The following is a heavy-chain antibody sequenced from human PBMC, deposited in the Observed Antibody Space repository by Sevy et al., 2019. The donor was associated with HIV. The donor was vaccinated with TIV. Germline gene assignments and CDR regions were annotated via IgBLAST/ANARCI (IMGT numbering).Heavy chain of an antibody. J-gene: IGHJ4*02. CDR3: AKDQEMVSAILDY. D-gene: IGHD2-8*01. CDR2: ISYDGNNR. V-gene: IGHV3-30*18. Sequence: GGSLRLSCSASGFTFRSYGMHWVRQAPDMGLEWVALISYDGNNRYYADSVKGRFTISRDNCKNTLYLQMNSLRPEDTAVYFCAKDQEMVSAILDYWGQGTLVTVSS. CDR1: GFTFRSYG.